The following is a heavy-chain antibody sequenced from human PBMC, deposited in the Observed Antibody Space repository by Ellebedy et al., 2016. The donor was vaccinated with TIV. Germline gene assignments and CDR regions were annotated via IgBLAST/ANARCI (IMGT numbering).Heavy chain of an antibody. V-gene: IGHV3-7*04. J-gene: IGHJ3*01. CDR2: MKYDEIAS. D-gene: IGHD5-24*01. CDR3: VRDTVAVPDGNTFDF. CDR1: GFSFSRYR. Sequence: GESLKISCAASGFSFSRYRTGWIRQPPGKGLEWVAHMKYDEIASYYANSVKGRFTISRDNARNSLYLQMRSLRVDDTARYYCVRDTVAVPDGNTFDFWGQGTMVSVS.